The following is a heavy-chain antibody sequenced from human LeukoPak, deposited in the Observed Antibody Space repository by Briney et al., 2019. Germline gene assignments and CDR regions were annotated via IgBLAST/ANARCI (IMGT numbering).Heavy chain of an antibody. CDR1: GGSISSYY. Sequence: SETLSLTCTVSGGSISSYYWSWIRQPPGKGLEWIGYIYYSGSTNYNPSLKSRVTISVDTSKNQFSLKLSSVTAADTAVYYCAREYYDILTGSNTYYFDYWGQGTLVTVSS. CDR2: IYYSGST. CDR3: AREYYDILTGSNTYYFDY. D-gene: IGHD3-9*01. V-gene: IGHV4-59*01. J-gene: IGHJ4*02.